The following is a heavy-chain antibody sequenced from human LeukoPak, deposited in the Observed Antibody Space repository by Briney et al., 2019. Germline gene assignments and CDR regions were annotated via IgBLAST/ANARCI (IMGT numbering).Heavy chain of an antibody. CDR1: GGTFSSYA. J-gene: IGHJ4*02. CDR2: IIPIFGTA. D-gene: IGHD3-22*01. Sequence: ASVKVSCKASGGTFSSYAISWVRQAPGQGLEWMGGIIPIFGTANYAQKFQGRVTITADKSTSTAYMELSSLRSEDTAVYYCARDGYYFDSSGFSPTEYWGQGTLVTVSS. V-gene: IGHV1-69*06. CDR3: ARDGYYFDSSGFSPTEY.